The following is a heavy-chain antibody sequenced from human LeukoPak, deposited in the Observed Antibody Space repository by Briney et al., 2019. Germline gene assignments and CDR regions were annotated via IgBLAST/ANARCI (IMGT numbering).Heavy chain of an antibody. Sequence: SETVSLTCTVSGGSISSYYWSWIRQPPGKGLEWIGYIYYSGSTNYNPSLKSRVTISVDTSKNQFSLKLSSVTAADTAVYYCAIAYGGNGNWFDPWGQGTLVTVSS. D-gene: IGHD4-23*01. CDR2: IYYSGST. J-gene: IGHJ5*02. CDR1: GGSISSYY. CDR3: AIAYGGNGNWFDP. V-gene: IGHV4-59*01.